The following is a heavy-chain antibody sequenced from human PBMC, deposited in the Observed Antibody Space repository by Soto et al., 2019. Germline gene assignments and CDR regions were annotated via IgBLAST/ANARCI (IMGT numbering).Heavy chain of an antibody. CDR2: INAGNGNT. Sequence: SVKVACKASGYTFTSYAMHWVRQAPGQRLEWMGWINAGNGNTKCSQKFEGRVTITRDTSASTAYMELSSLRSEDTAVYYCARTLYGDLTFDYWGQGSLVTVSA. D-gene: IGHD4-17*01. CDR3: ARTLYGDLTFDY. CDR1: GYTFTSYA. J-gene: IGHJ4*02. V-gene: IGHV1-3*01.